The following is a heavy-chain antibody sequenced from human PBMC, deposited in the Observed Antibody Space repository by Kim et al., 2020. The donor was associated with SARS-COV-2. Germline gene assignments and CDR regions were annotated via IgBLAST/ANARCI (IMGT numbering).Heavy chain of an antibody. Sequence: GGSLRLSCAASGFTFSSYDMHWVRQATGKGLEWVSAIGTAGDTYYPGSVKGRFTISRENAKNSLYLQMNSLRAGDTAVYYCARGRGWPYFDYWGQGTLVTVSS. CDR1: GFTFSSYD. J-gene: IGHJ4*02. CDR3: ARGRGWPYFDY. CDR2: IGTAGDT. V-gene: IGHV3-13*01. D-gene: IGHD2-15*01.